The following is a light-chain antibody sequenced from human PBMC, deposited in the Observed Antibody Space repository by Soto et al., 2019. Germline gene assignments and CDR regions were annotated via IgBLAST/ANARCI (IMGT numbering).Light chain of an antibody. V-gene: IGKV3-20*01. CDR1: QRVSRTY. J-gene: IGKJ2*01. Sequence: EVVLTHSPGTLSLSPGERATLSCRASQRVSRTYLAWYQQKPGQAPRLLIYVASSRATGIPDRFSGSGSGTDFTLTISRLEPEDFAMYYCQQYGSAPYTFGQGTKLEIK. CDR2: VAS. CDR3: QQYGSAPYT.